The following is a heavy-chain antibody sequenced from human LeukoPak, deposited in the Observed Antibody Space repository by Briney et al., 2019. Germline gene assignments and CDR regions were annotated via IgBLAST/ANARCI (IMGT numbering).Heavy chain of an antibody. J-gene: IGHJ4*02. CDR2: INPNRGGT. V-gene: IGHV1-2*02. CDR3: ARDVGELPLDY. Sequence: ASVKVSCKASGYTFTGYYMHWVRQAPGQGLEWMGWINPNRGGTNYAQKFQGRVTMTRDTSISTAYMELSRLRSDDTAMYFCARDVGELPLDYWGQGTLVTVSS. D-gene: IGHD1-26*01. CDR1: GYTFTGYY.